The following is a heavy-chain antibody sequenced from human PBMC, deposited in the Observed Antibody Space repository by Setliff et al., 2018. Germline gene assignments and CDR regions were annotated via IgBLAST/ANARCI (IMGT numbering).Heavy chain of an antibody. CDR1: GYSISSGYY. CDR2: IYHSGST. CDR3: ARVTDFGYCSGGSCPPQNWFDP. J-gene: IGHJ5*02. Sequence: SETLSLTCAVSGYSISSGYYWGWIRQPPGKGLEWIGSIYHSGSTYYNPSLKSRVTISVDTSKNQFSLKLSSVTAADTAVYYCARVTDFGYCSGGSCPPQNWFDPWGQGTLVTVSS. V-gene: IGHV4-38-2*01. D-gene: IGHD2-15*01.